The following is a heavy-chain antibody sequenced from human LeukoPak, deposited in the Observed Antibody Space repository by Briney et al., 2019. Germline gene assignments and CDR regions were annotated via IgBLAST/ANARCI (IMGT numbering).Heavy chain of an antibody. V-gene: IGHV1-3*03. J-gene: IGHJ6*03. CDR1: GYTFTSYA. D-gene: IGHD2-15*01. CDR2: INAGNGNT. Sequence: ASVKVSCKASGYTFTSYAMHWVRQAPGQRLEWMGWINAGNGNTKYSQEFQGRVTITRDTSASTAYMELSSLRSEDVAVYYCARDLVVGNYYYMDVWGKGTTVTVSS. CDR3: ARDLVVGNYYYMDV.